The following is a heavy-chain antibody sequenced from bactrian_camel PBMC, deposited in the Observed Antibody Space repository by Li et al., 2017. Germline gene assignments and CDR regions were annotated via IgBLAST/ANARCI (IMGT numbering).Heavy chain of an antibody. CDR2: IGSDGDT. J-gene: IGHJ4*01. D-gene: IGHD3*01. Sequence: DVQLVESGGGSVQAGESLRLSCVASGLVAFGDADKGWYRQTSKNECERVSSIGSDGDTWYADSVKGRFTISSDNAKHTVTLQLNSLKTEDTAMYYCAKVRSIWNGPTAEYNYWGQGTQVTVS. CDR3: AKVRSIWNGPTAEYNY. V-gene: IGHV3S66*01. CDR1: GLVAFGDAD.